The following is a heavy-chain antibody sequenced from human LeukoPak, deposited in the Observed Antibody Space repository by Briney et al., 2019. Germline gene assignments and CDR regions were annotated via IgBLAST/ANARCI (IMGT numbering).Heavy chain of an antibody. CDR1: GLTFSSYG. CDR3: ARGQATLDYYYGMDV. CDR2: IRYDGSDK. Sequence: GGSLRLSCAASGLTFSSYGMHWVRQAPGKGLEWVAFIRYDGSDKYYADSVKGRFTISRDNSKNTLSLQMNSLRAEDTAVYYCARGQATLDYYYGMDVWGQGTTVTVSS. J-gene: IGHJ6*02. D-gene: IGHD5-12*01. V-gene: IGHV3-30*02.